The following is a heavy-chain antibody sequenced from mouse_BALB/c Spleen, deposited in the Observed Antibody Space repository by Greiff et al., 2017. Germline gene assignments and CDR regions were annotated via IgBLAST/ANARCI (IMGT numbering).Heavy chain of an antibody. CDR3: ARSGDYDEDWYFDV. CDR1: GYTFTSYW. Sequence: VQLQQSGAELVKPGASVKLSCKTSGYTFTSYWIQWVKQRPGQGLGWIGEIFPGTGTTYYNEKFKGKATLTIDTSSSTAYMQLSSLTSEDSAVYFCARSGDYDEDWYFDVWGAGTTVTVSS. J-gene: IGHJ1*01. V-gene: IGHV1S132*01. D-gene: IGHD2-4*01. CDR2: IFPGTGTT.